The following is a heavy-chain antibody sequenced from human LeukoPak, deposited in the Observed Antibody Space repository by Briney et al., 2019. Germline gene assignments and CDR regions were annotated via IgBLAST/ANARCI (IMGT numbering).Heavy chain of an antibody. Sequence: SETLSLTCAVSGGSISSGGYSWSWIRQPPGKGLEWIGYIYHSGSTFYNPSLKSRVTISVDRSKNQFSLKLSSVTAADTAVYYCARANCGGDCFNNWFDPWGQGTLVTVSS. CDR2: IYHSGST. V-gene: IGHV4-30-2*01. CDR3: ARANCGGDCFNNWFDP. CDR1: GGSISSGGYS. J-gene: IGHJ5*02. D-gene: IGHD2-21*02.